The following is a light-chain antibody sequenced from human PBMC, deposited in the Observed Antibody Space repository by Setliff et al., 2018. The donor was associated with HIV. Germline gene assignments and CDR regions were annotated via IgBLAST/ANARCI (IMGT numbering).Light chain of an antibody. CDR1: SSDVGGYNF. CDR2: EVS. V-gene: IGLV2-14*01. CDR3: SSYTGSTTPYV. J-gene: IGLJ1*01. Sequence: QSVLTQPASVSGSPGQSITISCTGTSSDVGGYNFVSWYQQHPGKAPKLTIYEVSNRPSGVSNRSSGSKSGNTASLTISGLQAEDEADYYCSSYTGSTTPYVFGTGTKVTVL.